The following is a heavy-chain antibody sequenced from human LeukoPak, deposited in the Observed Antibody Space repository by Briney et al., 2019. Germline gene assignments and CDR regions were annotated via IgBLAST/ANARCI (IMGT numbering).Heavy chain of an antibody. Sequence: SETLSLTCTVSGGSISSYYWSWIRQPAGKGLEWIGRIYTSGSTNYNPSLKSRVTMSVDTSKNQFSLKLRSVTAADTAVYYCARGRYCSSTSCPGDAFDIWGQGTMVTVSS. CDR3: ARGRYCSSTSCPGDAFDI. D-gene: IGHD2-2*01. J-gene: IGHJ3*02. V-gene: IGHV4-4*07. CDR1: GGSISSYY. CDR2: IYTSGST.